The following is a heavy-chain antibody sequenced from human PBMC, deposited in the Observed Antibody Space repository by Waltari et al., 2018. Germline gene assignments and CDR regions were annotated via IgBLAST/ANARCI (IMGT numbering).Heavy chain of an antibody. J-gene: IGHJ2*01. CDR1: GGSIGSYNW. CDR3: ARRGTAGSWFFDF. V-gene: IGHV4-4*02. Sequence: QVVLEESGPGLVKPSGTLSLPCAVSGGSIGSYNWWSWIRQTPGKGLEWIGEIFHNGNINYHPSLKSRLTISVDTSRRLFSLRLASVTVADTAVYYCARRGTAGSWFFDFWGRGTLVAVSS. D-gene: IGHD1-1*01. CDR2: IFHNGNI.